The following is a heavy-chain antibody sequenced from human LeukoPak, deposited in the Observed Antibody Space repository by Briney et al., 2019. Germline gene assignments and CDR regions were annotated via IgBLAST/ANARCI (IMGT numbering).Heavy chain of an antibody. CDR2: ISWNSGSI. D-gene: IGHD3-10*01. CDR1: GFTFDDYA. J-gene: IGHJ6*02. CDR3: AKDTLWFGELSYSFGMDV. Sequence: PGGSLRLSCAASGFTFDDYAMHWVRQAPGKGLEWVSGISWNSGSIGYADSVKGRFTISRDNAKNSLYLQMNSLRAEDTALYYCAKDTLWFGELSYSFGMDVWGQGTTVTVSS. V-gene: IGHV3-9*01.